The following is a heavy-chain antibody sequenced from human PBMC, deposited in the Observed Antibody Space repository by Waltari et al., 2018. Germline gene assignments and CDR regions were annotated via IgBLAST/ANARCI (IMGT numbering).Heavy chain of an antibody. Sequence: QVQRVQTGAEVKKPGSSVKVSCKASGGTFSSYSSRWVRQAPGQGLEWMGGIIPIFGTANYAQKFQGRVTITTDESTSTAYMELSSLRSEDTAVYYCARDALLRGLDGSGRYYYYYGMDVWGQGTTVTVSS. V-gene: IGHV1-69*05. CDR1: GGTFSSYS. D-gene: IGHD1-26*01. CDR2: IIPIFGTA. CDR3: ARDALLRGLDGSGRYYYYYGMDV. J-gene: IGHJ6*02.